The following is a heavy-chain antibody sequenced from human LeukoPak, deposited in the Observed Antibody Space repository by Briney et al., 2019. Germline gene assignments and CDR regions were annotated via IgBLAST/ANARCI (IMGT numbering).Heavy chain of an antibody. CDR2: ISNDGGGT. V-gene: IGHV3-23*01. D-gene: IGHD3-22*01. CDR3: AKGSSGYFFDL. Sequence: GGSLRLSCAASGFTVSSNYMSWVRQAPVKGLEWVSAISNDGGGTAYADFVKGRFSVSRDNSKNTLFLQMNSLRAEDTALYYCAKGSSGYFFDLWGQGTLVTVSS. CDR1: GFTVSSNY. J-gene: IGHJ4*02.